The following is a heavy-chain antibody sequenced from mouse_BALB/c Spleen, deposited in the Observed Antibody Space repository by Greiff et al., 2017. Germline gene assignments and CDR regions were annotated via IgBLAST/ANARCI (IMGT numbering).Heavy chain of an antibody. CDR3: ARKGDYY. Sequence: VQLQQPGAELVKPGASVKLSCKASGYTFTSYWMHWVKQRPGQGLEWIGEIDPSDSYTNYNQKFKGKATLTVDKSSSTAYMQLSSLTSEDSAVYYCARKGDYYWGQGTLVTVSA. CDR1: GYTFTSYW. V-gene: IGHV1-69*02. J-gene: IGHJ3*01. CDR2: IDPSDSYT. D-gene: IGHD2-4*01.